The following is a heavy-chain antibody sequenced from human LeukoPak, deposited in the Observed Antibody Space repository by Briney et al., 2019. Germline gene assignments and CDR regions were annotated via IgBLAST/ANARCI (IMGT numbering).Heavy chain of an antibody. CDR1: GFTFSSYW. D-gene: IGHD4-23*01. CDR2: INSDGSST. CDR3: ARGARKGDDYGGFFDY. V-gene: IGHV3-74*01. Sequence: QAGGSLRLSCAASGFTFSSYWMHWVRQAPGKGLVWVSRINSDGSSTNYADSVKGRFTISRDNAKNTLYLQMNSLRAEDTAVYYCARGARKGDDYGGFFDYWGQGTLVTVSS. J-gene: IGHJ4*02.